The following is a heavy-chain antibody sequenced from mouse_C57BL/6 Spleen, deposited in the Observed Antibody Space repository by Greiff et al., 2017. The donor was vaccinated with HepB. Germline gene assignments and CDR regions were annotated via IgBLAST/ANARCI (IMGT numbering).Heavy chain of an antibody. Sequence: QVQLQQPGADLVKAGASVKMSCKASGYTFTSYWMHWVKQRLGQGLEWFAETNPTNGRTYYNEKFTSKATLTVDKSSSTAYMLLSGPTFEDSAVYYCARIKKIVATYFDYWGQGTTLTVSS. V-gene: IGHV1S81*02. CDR2: TNPTNGRT. CDR3: ARIKKIVATYFDY. CDR1: GYTFTSYW. J-gene: IGHJ2*01. D-gene: IGHD1-1*01.